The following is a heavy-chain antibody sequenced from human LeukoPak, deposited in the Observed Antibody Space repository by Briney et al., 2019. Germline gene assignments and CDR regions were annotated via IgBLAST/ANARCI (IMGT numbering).Heavy chain of an antibody. CDR1: GGSISSGSYY. V-gene: IGHV4-61*02. Sequence: SETLSLTCTVSGGSISSGSYYWSWIRQPAGKGLEWIGRIYTSGSTNYNPSLKSRVTISVDTSKNQFSLKLNFVTAADTAVYYCARVSYQEGVDYWGQGTLVTVSS. CDR2: IYTSGST. CDR3: ARVSYQEGVDY. J-gene: IGHJ4*02. D-gene: IGHD2-2*01.